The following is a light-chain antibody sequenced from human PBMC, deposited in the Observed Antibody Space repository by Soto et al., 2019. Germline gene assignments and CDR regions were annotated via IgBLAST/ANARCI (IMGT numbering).Light chain of an antibody. V-gene: IGKV3D-15*01. CDR3: QQYNNWPPIN. Sequence: EIVMTQSPATLSVSAGERATLSCRARQSVRSNLAWYQQKPGQAPRLLIYDASTRATGIPARFSGSGSGTEFILTISSLQSEDFGVYYCQQYNNWPPINFGQGTRLEIK. J-gene: IGKJ5*01. CDR1: QSVRSN. CDR2: DAS.